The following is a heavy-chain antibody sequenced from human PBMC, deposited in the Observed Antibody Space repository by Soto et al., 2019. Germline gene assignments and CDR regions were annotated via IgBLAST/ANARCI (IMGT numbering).Heavy chain of an antibody. J-gene: IGHJ4*02. D-gene: IGHD3-10*01. Sequence: GGSLRLSCAASGFTFSSYAMSWVRQAPGKGLEWVSVFIGIGGSTYYADSVKGRFTISRDNSKNTLYLQMNSLRAEDTAVYYCAKVPESTYYYGSGSSNVYFDYWGQGTLVTVSS. V-gene: IGHV3-23*01. CDR3: AKVPESTYYYGSGSSNVYFDY. CDR2: FIGIGGST. CDR1: GFTFSSYA.